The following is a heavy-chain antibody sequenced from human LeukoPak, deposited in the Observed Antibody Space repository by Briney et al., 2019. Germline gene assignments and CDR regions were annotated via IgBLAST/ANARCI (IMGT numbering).Heavy chain of an antibody. J-gene: IGHJ5*02. Sequence: SETLSLTCTVSGGSISSYYWSWIRQPPGKALEWIGYIYYSGSTNYNPSLKSRVTISVDASKNQFSLKLSSVTAADTAVYYCARGIERVDWFDPWGQGTLVTVSS. CDR2: IYYSGST. CDR3: ARGIERVDWFDP. V-gene: IGHV4-59*01. CDR1: GGSISSYY. D-gene: IGHD2-15*01.